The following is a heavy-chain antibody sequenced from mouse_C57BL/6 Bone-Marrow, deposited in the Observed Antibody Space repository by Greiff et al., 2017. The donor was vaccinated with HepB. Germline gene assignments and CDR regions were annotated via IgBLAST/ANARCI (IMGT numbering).Heavy chain of an antibody. CDR3: TRHYYGSSYKGYYAMDY. CDR2: ISSGGDYI. D-gene: IGHD1-1*01. CDR1: GFTFSSYA. J-gene: IGHJ4*01. V-gene: IGHV5-9-1*02. Sequence: EVKVVESGEGLVKPGGSLKLSCAASGFTFSSYAMSWVRQTPEKRLEWVAYISSGGDYIYYADTVKGRFTISRDNARNTLYLQMSSLKSEDTAMYYCTRHYYGSSYKGYYAMDYWGQGTSVTVSS.